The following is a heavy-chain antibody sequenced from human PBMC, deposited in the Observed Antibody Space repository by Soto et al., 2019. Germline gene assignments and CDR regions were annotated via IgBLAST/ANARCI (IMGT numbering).Heavy chain of an antibody. Sequence: SETLSLTCTASCGSISSCGYYWSWMRQHPGKGLEWIGYIYYSGSTYYNPSLKSRVTISVDTSNNQFSLKLSSVTAADTAVYYCARGYCSSTSCFDPWGQGTLVTVSS. CDR2: IYYSGST. V-gene: IGHV4-31*03. D-gene: IGHD2-2*01. CDR3: ARGYCSSTSCFDP. J-gene: IGHJ5*02. CDR1: CGSISSCGYY.